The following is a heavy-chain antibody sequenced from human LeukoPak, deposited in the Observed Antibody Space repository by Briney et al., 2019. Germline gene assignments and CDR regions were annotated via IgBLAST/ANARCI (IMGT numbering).Heavy chain of an antibody. V-gene: IGHV3-23*01. J-gene: IGHJ6*02. CDR2: ITGSGGST. CDR3: AKDLCSTSCYGMDV. D-gene: IGHD2-2*01. CDR1: GFTFSTYA. Sequence: PGGSLRLSCAASGFTFSTYAMSWVRQAPGEGLEWVSTITGSGGSTYYADSVKGRFTISRDNSKNTLYLQMNSLRAEDTAVYYCAKDLCSTSCYGMDVWGQGTTVTVSS.